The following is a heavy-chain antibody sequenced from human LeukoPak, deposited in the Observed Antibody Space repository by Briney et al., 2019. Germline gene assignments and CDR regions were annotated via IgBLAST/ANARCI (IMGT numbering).Heavy chain of an antibody. CDR2: INPNSGGT. V-gene: IGHV1-2*06. CDR3: ARGDQYYYDSSGYYPLFDY. Sequence: GASVKVSCKASGYTFTGYYMHWVRQAPGQGFEWMGRINPNSGGTNYAQKFQGRVTMTRDTSISTAYMELSRLRSDDTAVYYCARGDQYYYDSSGYYPLFDYWGQGTLVTVSS. CDR1: GYTFTGYY. J-gene: IGHJ4*02. D-gene: IGHD3-22*01.